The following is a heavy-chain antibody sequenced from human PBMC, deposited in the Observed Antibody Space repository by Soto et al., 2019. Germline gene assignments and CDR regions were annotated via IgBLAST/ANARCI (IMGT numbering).Heavy chain of an antibody. CDR1: GGSISSYY. V-gene: IGHV4-59*08. J-gene: IGHJ4*02. Sequence: QVQLQESGPGLVKPSETLSLTCTVSGGSISSYYWRWIRQPPGKGLEWIGYIYYSGSTNYNPSLKSRVTISVDTSKNQSPLKLSSVTAADTAVYYFARRYGGTFDYWGQGTLVTVSS. D-gene: IGHD2-15*01. CDR3: ARRYGGTFDY. CDR2: IYYSGST.